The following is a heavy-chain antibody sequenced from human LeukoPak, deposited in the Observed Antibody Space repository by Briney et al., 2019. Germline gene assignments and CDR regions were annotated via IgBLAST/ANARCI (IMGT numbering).Heavy chain of an antibody. Sequence: PGGSLRLSCAASGFTFSSYAMHWVRQAPGKGLEWVAVISYDGSNKYYADSVKGRFTISRDNSKNTLYLQMNSLRPEDTAVYFCARGGKRALAGTRSSQYFQHWGQGTLVTVSS. CDR2: ISYDGSNK. J-gene: IGHJ1*01. CDR3: ARGGKRALAGTRSSQYFQH. V-gene: IGHV3-30*04. D-gene: IGHD6-19*01. CDR1: GFTFSSYA.